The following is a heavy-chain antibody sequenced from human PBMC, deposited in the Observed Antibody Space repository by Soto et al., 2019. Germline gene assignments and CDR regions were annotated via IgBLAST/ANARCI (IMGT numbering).Heavy chain of an antibody. D-gene: IGHD2-21*02. CDR1: GFTFSSYG. CDR3: ARGVEGLHDAFDI. J-gene: IGHJ3*02. V-gene: IGHV3-33*01. Sequence: GGSLRLSCAASGFTFSSYGMHWVRQAPGKGLEWVAVLWYDGSNKYYAESVKGRFTISRDNSNNTLYLQMNSLRAEDTAVYYCARGVEGLHDAFDIWGQGTMVTVSS. CDR2: LWYDGSNK.